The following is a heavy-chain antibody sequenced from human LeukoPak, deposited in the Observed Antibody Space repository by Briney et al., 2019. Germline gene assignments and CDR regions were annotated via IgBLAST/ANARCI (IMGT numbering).Heavy chain of an antibody. CDR3: AGIKEILPDV. CDR1: GGSISSSSYY. J-gene: IGHJ6*04. D-gene: IGHD2-15*01. CDR2: IYYSGST. Sequence: SETLSLTCTVSGGSISSSSYYWGWIRRPPGKGLEWIGSIYYSGSTYYNPSLKSRVTISVDTSKNQFSLKLRSVTAADTAVYYCAGIKEILPDVWGKGTTVTVSS. V-gene: IGHV4-39*07.